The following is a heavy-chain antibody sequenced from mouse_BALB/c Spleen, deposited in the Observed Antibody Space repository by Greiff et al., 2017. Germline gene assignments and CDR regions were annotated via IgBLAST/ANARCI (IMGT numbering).Heavy chain of an antibody. Sequence: EVQVVESGGGLVQPKGSLKLSCAASGFTFNTYAMNWVRQAPGKGLEWVARIRSKSNNYATYYADSVKDRFTISRDDSQSMLYLQMNNLKTEDTAMYYCVRHGGLLYAMDYWGQGTSVTVSS. CDR2: IRSKSNNYAT. J-gene: IGHJ4*01. D-gene: IGHD2-13*01. V-gene: IGHV10-1*02. CDR1: GFTFNTYA. CDR3: VRHGGLLYAMDY.